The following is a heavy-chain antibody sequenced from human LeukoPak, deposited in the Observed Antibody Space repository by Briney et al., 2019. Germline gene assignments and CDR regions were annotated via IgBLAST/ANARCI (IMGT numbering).Heavy chain of an antibody. Sequence: GGSLRLSCAASGFTFSSYWMHWVRQAPGKGLVWVSRINTDGSSTSYADSVKGRFTISRDNAKNTLYLQMNSLRAEDTAVYYCAREGLIIGGPFDYWGQGTLVTVSS. CDR1: GFTFSSYW. CDR2: INTDGSST. J-gene: IGHJ4*02. CDR3: AREGLIIGGPFDY. V-gene: IGHV3-74*01. D-gene: IGHD1-20*01.